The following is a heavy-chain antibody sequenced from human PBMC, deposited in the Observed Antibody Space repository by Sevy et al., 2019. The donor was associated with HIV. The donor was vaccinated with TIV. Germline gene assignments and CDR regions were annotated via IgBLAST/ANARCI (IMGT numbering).Heavy chain of an antibody. J-gene: IGHJ4*02. CDR3: ARDFRFLECLSPLFDY. D-gene: IGHD3-3*01. Sequence: GGSLRLSCAASGFTFSSYWMSWVRQAPGKGLEWVANIKQDGSEKYYVDSVKGRFTISRDNAKNSLYLQMNSLRAEDTAVYYCARDFRFLECLSPLFDYWGQGTLVTVSS. V-gene: IGHV3-7*01. CDR1: GFTFSSYW. CDR2: IKQDGSEK.